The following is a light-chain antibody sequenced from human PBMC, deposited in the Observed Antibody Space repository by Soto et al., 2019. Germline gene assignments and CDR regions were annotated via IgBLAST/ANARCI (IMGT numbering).Light chain of an antibody. CDR3: HHYET. Sequence: EIVLTQSPGTLSLSPGERATLSCRASQSVSNNYLAWYQQKPGQAPRLLIYGASNRATGIPDRFSGSGSGTEFTLTISRLEPEDFTVYYCHHYETFGQGTKVDIK. CDR1: QSVSNNY. V-gene: IGKV3-20*01. CDR2: GAS. J-gene: IGKJ1*01.